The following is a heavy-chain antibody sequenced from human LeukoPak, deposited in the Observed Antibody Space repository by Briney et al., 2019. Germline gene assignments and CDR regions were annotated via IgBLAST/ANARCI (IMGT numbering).Heavy chain of an antibody. Sequence: AISGSGGSTYYADSVKGRFTISRDNSKNTLYLQMNSLRAEDTAVYYCAKDLIVVVVAAHDAFDIWGQGTMVTVSS. D-gene: IGHD2-15*01. V-gene: IGHV3-23*01. CDR3: AKDLIVVVVAAHDAFDI. J-gene: IGHJ3*02. CDR2: ISGSGGST.